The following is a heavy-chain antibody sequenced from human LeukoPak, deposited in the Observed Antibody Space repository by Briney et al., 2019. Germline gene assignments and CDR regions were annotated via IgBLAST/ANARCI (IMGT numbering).Heavy chain of an antibody. CDR2: ISSSSSYI. CDR1: GFTFSSSG. CDR3: AREAVGGPNYYDSSGYYGY. Sequence: GGSLRLSCAASGFTFSSSGMHWVRQAPGKGLEWVSSISSSSSYIYYADSVKGRFTISRDNSKNTLYLQMNSLRAEDTAVYYCAREAVGGPNYYDSSGYYGYWGQGTLVTVSS. D-gene: IGHD3-22*01. J-gene: IGHJ4*02. V-gene: IGHV3-21*01.